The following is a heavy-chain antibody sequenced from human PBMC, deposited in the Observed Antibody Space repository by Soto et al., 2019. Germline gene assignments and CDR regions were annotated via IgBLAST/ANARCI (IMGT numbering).Heavy chain of an antibody. CDR3: ASYCSGGSCYSGVPDY. Sequence: QVQLVQSGAEVKKPGSSVKVSCKASGGTFSSYAISWVRQAPGQGLERMGGIIPIFGTANYAQKFQGRVTITADESTSTAYMELSSLRSEDTAVYYCASYCSGGSCYSGVPDYWGQGTLVTVSS. V-gene: IGHV1-69*12. CDR2: IIPIFGTA. J-gene: IGHJ4*02. CDR1: GGTFSSYA. D-gene: IGHD2-15*01.